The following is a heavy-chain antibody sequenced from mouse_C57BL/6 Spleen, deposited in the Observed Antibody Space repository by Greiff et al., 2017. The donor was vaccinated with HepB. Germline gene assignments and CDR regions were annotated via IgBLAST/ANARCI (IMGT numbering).Heavy chain of an antibody. J-gene: IGHJ2*01. CDR2: IYPGSGST. V-gene: IGHV1-55*01. CDR3: ARADIYYGSPYYFDY. D-gene: IGHD1-1*01. Sequence: VQLQQPGAELVKPGASVKMSCKASGYTFTSYWITWVKQRPGQGLEWIGDIYPGSGSTNYNEKFKSKATLTVDTSSSPAYMQLSSLTSEDSAVYYCARADIYYGSPYYFDYWGQGTTLTVSS. CDR1: GYTFTSYW.